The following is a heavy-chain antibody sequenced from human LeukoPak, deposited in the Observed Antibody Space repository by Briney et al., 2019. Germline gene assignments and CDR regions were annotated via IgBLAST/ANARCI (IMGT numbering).Heavy chain of an antibody. D-gene: IGHD2-2*01. CDR3: AKDAYRYCSSTTRYPSPPGFDY. CDR2: ISAYNGNT. CDR1: GYTFTSYG. V-gene: IGHV1-18*01. Sequence: ASAKVSCKASGYTFTSYGISWVRQAPGQGREWMGWISAYNGNTNYAQKLQGRVTMTTDTSTSTAYMELRSLRSDDTAVYDCAKDAYRYCSSTTRYPSPPGFDYWGQGTLVTVSS. J-gene: IGHJ4*02.